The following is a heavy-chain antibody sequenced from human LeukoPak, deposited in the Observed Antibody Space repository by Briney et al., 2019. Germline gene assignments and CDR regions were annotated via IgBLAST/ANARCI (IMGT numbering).Heavy chain of an antibody. CDR1: GYSISSGYY. CDR3: ARDGYYYGSGSYPFDP. CDR2: LYHSGNS. Sequence: PSETLSLTCTVSGYSISSGYYWGWIRQPPGKGLEWIGSLYHSGNSYYNPSLKSRVTMSVGTSKNQFSLKLSSVTAADTAVYYCARDGYYYGSGSYPFDPWGQGTLVTVSS. V-gene: IGHV4-38-2*02. D-gene: IGHD3-10*01. J-gene: IGHJ5*02.